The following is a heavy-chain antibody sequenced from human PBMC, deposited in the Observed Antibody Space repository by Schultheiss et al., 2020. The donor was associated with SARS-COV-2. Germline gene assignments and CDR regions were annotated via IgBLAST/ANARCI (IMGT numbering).Heavy chain of an antibody. D-gene: IGHD5-18*01. Sequence: SETLSLTCTVSGASISSYYWSWIRQPPGKGLEWIANIYNSGSTNYNPSLKSRVTMSIDTSKNQFSLKLSSVTAADTAVYYCARSGYSNGSFDYWGQGTLVTVSS. CDR3: ARSGYSNGSFDY. J-gene: IGHJ4*02. CDR2: IYNSGST. V-gene: IGHV4-59*01. CDR1: GASISSYY.